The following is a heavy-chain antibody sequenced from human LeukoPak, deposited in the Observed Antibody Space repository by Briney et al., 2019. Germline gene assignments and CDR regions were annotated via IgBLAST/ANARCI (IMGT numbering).Heavy chain of an antibody. V-gene: IGHV3-48*04. J-gene: IGHJ4*02. CDR2: ISSSSSTI. D-gene: IGHD3-22*01. CDR1: GFTSSSYS. CDR3: ARDWDSSGYPHIDY. Sequence: GGSLRLSCAASGFTSSSYSMNWVRQAPGKGLEWVSYISSSSSTIYYADSVKGRFTISRDNAKNSLYLQMNSLRAEDTAVYYCARDWDSSGYPHIDYWGQGTLVTVSS.